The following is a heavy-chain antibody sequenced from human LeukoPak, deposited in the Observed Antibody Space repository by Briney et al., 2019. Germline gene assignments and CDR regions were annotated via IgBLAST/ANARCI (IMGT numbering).Heavy chain of an antibody. Sequence: PSETLSLTCTVSGGSISSGSYYWSWIRQPAGKGLEWIGRIYTSGSTNYNPSLKSRVTISVDTSKNQFSLKLSSVTAADTAVYYCARELITGTMNLEAFDIWGQGTMVTVSS. CDR1: GGSISSGSYY. CDR3: ARELITGTMNLEAFDI. D-gene: IGHD1-20*01. V-gene: IGHV4-61*02. CDR2: IYTSGST. J-gene: IGHJ3*02.